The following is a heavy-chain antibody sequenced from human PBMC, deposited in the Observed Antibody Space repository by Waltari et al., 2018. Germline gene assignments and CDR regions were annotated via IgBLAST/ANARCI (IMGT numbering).Heavy chain of an antibody. CDR1: GYTFTSYA. J-gene: IGHJ4*02. D-gene: IGHD2-2*01. V-gene: IGHV1-3*01. CDR3: ARLGGYQLLSGDY. CDR2: INAGTGNT. Sequence: QVQLVQSGAEVKKPGASVTVSCKASGYTFTSYAMHWLRQAPGQRLEWMGWINAGTGNTKYSQKFQGRVTITRDTSASTAYMELSSLRSEDTAVYYCARLGGYQLLSGDYWGQGTLVTVSS.